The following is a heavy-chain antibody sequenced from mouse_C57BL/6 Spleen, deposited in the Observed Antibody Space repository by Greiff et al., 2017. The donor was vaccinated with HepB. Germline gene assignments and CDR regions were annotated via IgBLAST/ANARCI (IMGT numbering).Heavy chain of an antibody. J-gene: IGHJ2*01. CDR3: ARGAHFDY. CDR2: IDPSDSET. V-gene: IGHV1-52*01. Sequence: VKLQQPGAELVRPGSSVKLSCKASGYTFTSYWMHWVKQRPIQGLEWIGNIDPSDSETHYNQKFKDKATLTVDKSSSTAYMQLSSLTSEDSAVYYCARGAHFDYWGQGTTLTVSS. CDR1: GYTFTSYW.